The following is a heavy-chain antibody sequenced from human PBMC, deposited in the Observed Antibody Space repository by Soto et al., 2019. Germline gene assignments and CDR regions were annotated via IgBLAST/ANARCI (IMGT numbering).Heavy chain of an antibody. CDR3: ARGRYGDY. J-gene: IGHJ4*02. CDR1: GYGFTTYG. CDR2: ISAHNGNT. V-gene: IGHV1-18*01. Sequence: QIHLVQSGAEVKKPGASVKVSCKGSGYGFTTYGITWVRQAPGQGLEWMAWISAHNGNTKYAQKLQGRVTVTRDTSTSTEYMEMRSLKSEDPAVYYCARGRYGDYWGQGALVTVSS. D-gene: IGHD1-1*01.